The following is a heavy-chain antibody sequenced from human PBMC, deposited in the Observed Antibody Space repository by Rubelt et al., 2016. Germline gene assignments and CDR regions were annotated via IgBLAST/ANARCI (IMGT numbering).Heavy chain of an antibody. CDR1: GGTSRTYS. J-gene: IGHJ4*02. CDR2: IIPILGVA. Sequence: QVQLVQSGAEVKKPGSSVKVSCKASGGTSRTYSISWVRQAPGQGLEWMGRIIPILGVANYAQKFKGRVTITADKATSTAYMGLSSLTSEDTAVEYCASRYCSTTSCYHFDYWGQGTLVTVSS. D-gene: IGHD2-2*01. CDR3: ASRYCSTTSCYHFDY. V-gene: IGHV1-69*04.